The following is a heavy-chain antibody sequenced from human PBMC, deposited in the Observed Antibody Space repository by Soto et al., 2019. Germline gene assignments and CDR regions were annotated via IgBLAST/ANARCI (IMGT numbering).Heavy chain of an antibody. D-gene: IGHD3-9*01. CDR3: ARDRYYDILTGYRTAYYGMDV. J-gene: IGHJ6*02. V-gene: IGHV4-59*02. CDR1: GGSVSSYS. Sequence: SETLSLTCTVSGGSVSSYSRSWIRQPPGKGLEWIGYIYYSGSTNYNPSGKSRVTISVDTSKNQFSLKLSSVTAADTAVYYCARDRYYDILTGYRTAYYGMDVWGQGTTVTVS. CDR2: IYYSGST.